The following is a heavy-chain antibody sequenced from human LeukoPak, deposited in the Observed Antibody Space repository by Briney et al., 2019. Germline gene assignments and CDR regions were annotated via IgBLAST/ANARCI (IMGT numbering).Heavy chain of an antibody. D-gene: IGHD6-19*01. CDR2: IYYSGST. J-gene: IGHJ4*02. CDR3: ARDGYSSGWTAPYYFDY. CDR1: GGSISSYY. Sequence: PSETLSLTCTVSGGSISSYYWSWIRQPPGKGLEWIGYIYYSGSTNYNPSLKSRVTISVDTSKNQFSLKLSSVTAADTAVYYCARDGYSSGWTAPYYFDYWGQGTLVTVSS. V-gene: IGHV4-59*01.